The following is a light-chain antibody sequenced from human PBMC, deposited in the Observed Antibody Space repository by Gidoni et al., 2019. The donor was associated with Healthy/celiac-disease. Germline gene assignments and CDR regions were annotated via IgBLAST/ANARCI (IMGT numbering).Light chain of an antibody. CDR2: AAS. V-gene: IGKV1-39*01. CDR3: QQGYRTPQT. Sequence: DTQMTQSPSSLSASVGDRVTITCRASQSISSYLNWYQQKPGKAPKLLIYAASSLQSGVPSRFSGSGSGTDFTLTISSLQPEDFATYYCQQGYRTPQTFGQGTKVEIK. CDR1: QSISSY. J-gene: IGKJ1*01.